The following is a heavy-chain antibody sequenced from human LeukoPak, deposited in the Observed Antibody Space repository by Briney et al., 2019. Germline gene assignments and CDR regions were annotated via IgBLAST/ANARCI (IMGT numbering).Heavy chain of an antibody. CDR1: GGSISSSNW. V-gene: IGHV4-4*01. Sequence: SGTLSLTCAVSGGSISSSNWWSWVRQPPGKGLEWIGEIYHSGSTNYNPSLKSRVTISVDKSKNQFSLKLSSVTAADTAVYCCARVDRYDSSGYSYYFDYWGQGTLVTVSS. J-gene: IGHJ4*02. D-gene: IGHD3-22*01. CDR2: IYHSGST. CDR3: ARVDRYDSSGYSYYFDY.